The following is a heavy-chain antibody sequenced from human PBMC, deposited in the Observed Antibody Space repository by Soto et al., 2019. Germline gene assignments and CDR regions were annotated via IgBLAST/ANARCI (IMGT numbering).Heavy chain of an antibody. V-gene: IGHV1-3*01. CDR3: AKEVWDY. CDR1: GYTFTSYA. J-gene: IGHJ4*02. Sequence: QVQLVQSGAEVKKPGASVKVSCKASGYTFTSYAMHWVRQAPGQSLEWMGWINAGNGNTKYSQKFQGRVTITRDTAASTAYMALSSMRSEDTAVYYCAKEVWDYWGQGTLVTVSS. CDR2: INAGNGNT. D-gene: IGHD2-21*01.